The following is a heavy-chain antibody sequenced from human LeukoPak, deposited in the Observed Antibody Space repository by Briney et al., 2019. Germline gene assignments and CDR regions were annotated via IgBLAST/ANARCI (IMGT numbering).Heavy chain of an antibody. J-gene: IGHJ5*02. CDR1: GGTFSSYA. D-gene: IGHD5-18*01. Sequence: SVKVSCKASGGTFSSYAISWVRQAPGQGLEWMGRIIPILGIANYAQKFQGRVTITADKSTSTAYMELSSLRSEDTAVYYCASRRGYSYGLYGRNWFDPWGQGTLVTVSS. CDR2: IIPILGIA. V-gene: IGHV1-69*04. CDR3: ASRRGYSYGLYGRNWFDP.